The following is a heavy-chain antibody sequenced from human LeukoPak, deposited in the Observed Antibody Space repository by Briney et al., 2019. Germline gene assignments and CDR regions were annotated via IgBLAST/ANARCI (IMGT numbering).Heavy chain of an antibody. CDR3: ATSKHGYCSGGSCYGAFDI. Sequence: KSSETLSLTCTVSGVSISNYYWSWIRQPPGKGLEWIGYIYYSGSTNYNPSLKSRVTISVDTSKNQFSLKLSSVTAADTAVYYCATSKHGYCSGGSCYGAFDIWGRGTMVTVSS. V-gene: IGHV4-59*01. J-gene: IGHJ3*02. CDR1: GVSISNYY. CDR2: IYYSGST. D-gene: IGHD2-15*01.